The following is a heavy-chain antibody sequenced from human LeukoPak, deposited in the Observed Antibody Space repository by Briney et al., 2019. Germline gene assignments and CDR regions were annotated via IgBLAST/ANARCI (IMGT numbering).Heavy chain of an antibody. Sequence: KPSETLSLTCAVSNYSISSGYYWGWIRQPPGKGLEWIGSIYHSGSTYYNPSLKSRVTLSVETSKNQFSLKLSSATAADTAVYYCARVYSTGWRFFDYWGQGTLVTVSS. D-gene: IGHD6-19*01. CDR3: ARVYSTGWRFFDY. V-gene: IGHV4-38-2*01. CDR2: IYHSGST. CDR1: NYSISSGYY. J-gene: IGHJ4*02.